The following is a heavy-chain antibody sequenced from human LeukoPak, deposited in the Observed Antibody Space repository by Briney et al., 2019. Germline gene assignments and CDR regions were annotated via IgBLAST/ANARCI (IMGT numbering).Heavy chain of an antibody. J-gene: IGHJ5*02. CDR1: GGSINSYY. D-gene: IGHD1-14*01. CDR2: IYYSGST. Sequence: SETLSLTCTVSGGSINSYYWKWIRQPPGKGLEWIGYIYYSGSTNYNPSLKSRVTISVDTSKNQFSLRLSSVTAADTAVYYCARTGSNNYWFDRWGQGTLVTVPS. V-gene: IGHV4-59*01. CDR3: ARTGSNNYWFDR.